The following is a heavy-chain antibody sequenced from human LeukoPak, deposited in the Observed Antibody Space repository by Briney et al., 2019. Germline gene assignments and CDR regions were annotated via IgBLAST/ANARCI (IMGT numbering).Heavy chain of an antibody. J-gene: IGHJ4*02. D-gene: IGHD2-15*01. Sequence: PGGSLTLSCAASGFTVSNNYMRWVRQAPGKGLEWVSLIYSGGSTYYADSVKGRFIISRDNSKNTLYLQMNSLRAEDTALYYCAKSPLGSCRGAICYPFDSWGQGTLVTVSS. CDR2: IYSGGST. CDR1: GFTVSNNY. CDR3: AKSPLGSCRGAICYPFDS. V-gene: IGHV3-66*01.